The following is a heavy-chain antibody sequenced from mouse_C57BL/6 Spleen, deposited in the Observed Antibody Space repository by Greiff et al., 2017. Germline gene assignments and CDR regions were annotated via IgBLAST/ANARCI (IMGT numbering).Heavy chain of an antibody. Sequence: QVQLQQPGAELVMPGASVKLSCKASGYTFTSYWMHWVKQRPGQGLEWIGEIDPSDSYTNYNQKFKGKSTLTVDKSSSTAYMQLRSLTSEDSAVYYCARALYDGYCRLGYWGQGTLVTVSA. CDR2: IDPSDSYT. CDR1: GYTFTSYW. D-gene: IGHD2-3*01. CDR3: ARALYDGYCRLGY. V-gene: IGHV1-69*01. J-gene: IGHJ3*01.